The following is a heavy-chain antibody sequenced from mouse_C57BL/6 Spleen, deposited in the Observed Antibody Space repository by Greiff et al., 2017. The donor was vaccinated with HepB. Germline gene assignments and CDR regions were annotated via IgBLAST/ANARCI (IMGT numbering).Heavy chain of an antibody. V-gene: IGHV3-6*01. D-gene: IGHD1-1*01. CDR1: GYSITSGYY. CDR2: ISYDGSN. CDR3: ARDLITTVVFDY. Sequence: EVQVVESGPGLVKPSQSLSLTCSVTGYSITSGYYWNWIRQFPGNKLEWMGYISYDGSNNYNPSLKNRISITRDTSKNQFFLKLNSVTTEDTATYYCARDLITTVVFDYWGQGTTLTVSS. J-gene: IGHJ2*01.